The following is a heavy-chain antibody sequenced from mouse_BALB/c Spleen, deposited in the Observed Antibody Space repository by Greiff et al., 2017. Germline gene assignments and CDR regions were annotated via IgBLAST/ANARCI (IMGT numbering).Heavy chain of an antibody. CDR2: ISSGGST. J-gene: IGHJ4*01. CDR3: ARGLYDYDNYAMDY. Sequence: EVMLVESGGGLVKPGGSLKLSCAASGFTFSSYAMSWVRQTPEKGLEWVASISSGGSTYYPDSVKGRFTISRDNARNILYLQMSSLRSEDTAMYYCARGLYDYDNYAMDYWGQGTSVTVSS. CDR1: GFTFSSYA. V-gene: IGHV5-6-5*01. D-gene: IGHD2-4*01.